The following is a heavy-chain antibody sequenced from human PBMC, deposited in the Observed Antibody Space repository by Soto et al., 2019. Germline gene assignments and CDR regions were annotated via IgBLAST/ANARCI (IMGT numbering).Heavy chain of an antibody. CDR3: ARELRYFDWSIGVDY. D-gene: IGHD3-9*01. V-gene: IGHV3-66*01. J-gene: IGHJ4*02. Sequence: GGSLRLSCAVSGFIVSSNYMSWVRQAPVKGLEWVSVIYSGGSTYYADSVKGRFTISRDNSKNTLYLQMNSLRAEDTAVYYCARELRYFDWSIGVDYWGQGTLVTVSS. CDR2: IYSGGST. CDR1: GFIVSSNY.